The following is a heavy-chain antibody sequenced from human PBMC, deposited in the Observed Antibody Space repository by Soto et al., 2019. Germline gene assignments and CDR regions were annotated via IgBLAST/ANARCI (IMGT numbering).Heavy chain of an antibody. D-gene: IGHD1-1*01. J-gene: IGHJ6*02. CDR2: ISYDGSNK. Sequence: QVQLVESGGGVVQPGRSLSLSCAASGFTFSNNAMDWVRQAPGTGLEWVAVISYDGSNKYIAESVKGRFTISRDNSKNTLFVQMNSLRAEDTAVYYCARGTTTSAFSARDVWGQGTTVTVSS. CDR1: GFTFSNNA. CDR3: ARGTTTSAFSARDV. V-gene: IGHV3-30-3*01.